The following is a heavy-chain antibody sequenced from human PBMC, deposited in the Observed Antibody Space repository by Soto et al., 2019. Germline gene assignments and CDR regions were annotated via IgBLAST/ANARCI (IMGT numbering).Heavy chain of an antibody. V-gene: IGHV4-31*03. CDR3: TSRVVHAALCIDV. CDR1: GGSISSGGYY. J-gene: IGHJ6*02. D-gene: IGHD2-15*01. CDR2: ISYSGST. Sequence: QVQLQESGPGLVKPSQTLSLTCTVSGGSISSGGYYWSWIRQLPGKGLEWIGHISYSGSTYSNPSLKSRVTISIDTSQMRFSLKLGSVTAADTAVYYCTSRVVHAALCIDVWGQGTTVTVSS.